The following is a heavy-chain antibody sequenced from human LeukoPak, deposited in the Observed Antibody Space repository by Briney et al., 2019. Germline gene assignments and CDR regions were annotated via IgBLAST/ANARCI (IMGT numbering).Heavy chain of an antibody. J-gene: IGHJ5*02. V-gene: IGHV4-34*01. CDR1: GGSFSGYY. CDR3: ARDLGRMVVAAAHWFDP. Sequence: SETLSLTCAVYGGSFSGYYWSWIRQPPGKGLEWIGEINHSGSTNYNPSLKSRVTISVDTSKNQFSLKLSSVTAADTAVYYCARDLGRMVVAAAHWFDPWGQGTLVTVSS. D-gene: IGHD2-15*01. CDR2: INHSGST.